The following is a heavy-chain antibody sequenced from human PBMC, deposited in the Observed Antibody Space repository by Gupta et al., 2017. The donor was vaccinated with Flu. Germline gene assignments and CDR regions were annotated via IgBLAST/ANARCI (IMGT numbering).Heavy chain of an antibody. CDR3: ATDSSGGITLDI. J-gene: IGHJ3*02. CDR2: LKSHTDGGTT. Sequence: VRQTPGKGLEWVGRLKSHTDGGTTDYATPVKGRFTISRDNSKNTQFLQMRSMKTEDTAVYFCATDSSGGITLDIWGRGTRVTVSS. V-gene: IGHV3-15*01. D-gene: IGHD3-16*01.